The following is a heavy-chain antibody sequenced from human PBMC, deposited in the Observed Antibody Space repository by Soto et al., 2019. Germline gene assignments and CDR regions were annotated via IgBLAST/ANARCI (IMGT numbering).Heavy chain of an antibody. CDR2: INVHNGDR. CDR3: ARRGNPRMDV. CDR1: GYNLAGDG. J-gene: IGHJ6*02. V-gene: IGHV1-18*01. Sequence: QVQVVQSGAEVKKPGASVKVSCKPSGYNLAGDGFTWVRQTPGQGLEWMGWINVHNGDRNYAQKFQDRISLTTDTSTRTVYMELRNLRSDDTAVYYCARRGNPRMDVWGQGTTVIVSS.